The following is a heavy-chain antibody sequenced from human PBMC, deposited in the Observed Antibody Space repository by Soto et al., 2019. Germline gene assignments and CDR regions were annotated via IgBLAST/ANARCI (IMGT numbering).Heavy chain of an antibody. D-gene: IGHD6-13*01. CDR3: ARNFAIAATGTAFDS. CDR2: IYSSGTT. V-gene: IGHV4-4*07. Sequence: LSLTCSVSGGSISGHYWSWIRLPAGRRLQWVGRIYSSGTTNYNPSLKSRVRMSVDTDRNSFSLRLDSVTAADTAVYYCARNFAIAATGTAFDSWGRGVLVTVSS. J-gene: IGHJ4*02. CDR1: GGSISGHY.